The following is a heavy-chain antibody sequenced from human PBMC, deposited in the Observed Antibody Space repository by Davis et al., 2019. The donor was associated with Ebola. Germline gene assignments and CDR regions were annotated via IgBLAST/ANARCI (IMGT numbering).Heavy chain of an antibody. CDR1: GGSFSGYY. Sequence: SETLSLTCAVSGGSFSGYYWSWIRQPPGKGLEWIGEINHSGSTNYNPSLKSRVTISVDTSKNQFSLKLSSVTAADTAVYYCARDQGYCSSTSCYRYYGMDVWGQGTTVTVSS. D-gene: IGHD2-2*01. V-gene: IGHV4-34*01. CDR2: INHSGST. CDR3: ARDQGYCSSTSCYRYYGMDV. J-gene: IGHJ6*02.